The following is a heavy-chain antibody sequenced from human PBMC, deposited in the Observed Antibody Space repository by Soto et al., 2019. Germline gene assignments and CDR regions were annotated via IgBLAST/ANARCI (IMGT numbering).Heavy chain of an antibody. V-gene: IGHV1-18*01. CDR1: GYNLTSYG. D-gene: IGHD5-12*01. Sequence: QVQLMQSGAEVKKPGASVRVSCKASGYNLTSYGISWVRQAPGQGLEWMGWISPYNGNTNYAQKFQGRVTVTTDTSTGTAYMDLRSLRSDDTAVYYCAREWEYSGFDDDYYHYGMDVWGQGTTVTVSS. CDR3: AREWEYSGFDDDYYHYGMDV. CDR2: ISPYNGNT. J-gene: IGHJ6*02.